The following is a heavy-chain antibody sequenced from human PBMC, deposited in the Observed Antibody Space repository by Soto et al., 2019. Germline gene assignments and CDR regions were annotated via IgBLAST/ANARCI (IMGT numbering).Heavy chain of an antibody. CDR1: GSTFSDYY. V-gene: IGHV3-11*06. J-gene: IGHJ3*02. D-gene: IGHD6-6*01. CDR2: ISSSSSYT. Sequence: GGSLRLSCAASGSTFSDYYMSWIRQAPGKGLECVSYISSSSSYTDYADSVKGRFTISRDNAKNSLYLQMNSLRAEDTAVYYCARDVEYSSSGDAFDIWGQGTMVTV. CDR3: ARDVEYSSSGDAFDI.